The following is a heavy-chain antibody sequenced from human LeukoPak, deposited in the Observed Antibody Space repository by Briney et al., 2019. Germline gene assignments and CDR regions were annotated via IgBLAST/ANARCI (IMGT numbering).Heavy chain of an antibody. CDR2: ISTYNGST. CDR3: ASEVLRIPN. J-gene: IGHJ4*02. V-gene: IGHV1-18*01. Sequence: ASVKVSCKASGYTFTNYGINWVRQAPGQGLEWMGWISTYNGSTNYAQNFQGRVTMTTDTSTSTAYMELRTLRSDDTAVYYCASEVLRIPNWGQGTLVTVSS. D-gene: IGHD3-10*01. CDR1: GYTFTNYG.